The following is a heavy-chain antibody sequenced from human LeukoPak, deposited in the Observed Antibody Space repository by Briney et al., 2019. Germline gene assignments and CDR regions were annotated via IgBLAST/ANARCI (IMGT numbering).Heavy chain of an antibody. V-gene: IGHV1-46*01. J-gene: IGHJ5*02. Sequence: ASVKVSCKASGYTFTSYYMHWVRQAPGQGLEWMGIINPSGGSTSYAQKFQGRVTMTRDMSTSTVYIELSSLRSEDTAVYYCARGGYDSSGETWFDPWGQGTLVTVSS. CDR1: GYTFTSYY. CDR3: ARGGYDSSGETWFDP. CDR2: INPSGGST. D-gene: IGHD3-22*01.